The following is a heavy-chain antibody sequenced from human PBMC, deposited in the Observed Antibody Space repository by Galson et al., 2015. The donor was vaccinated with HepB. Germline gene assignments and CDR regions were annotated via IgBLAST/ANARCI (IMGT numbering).Heavy chain of an antibody. CDR2: ISSSSSYI. CDR1: GFTFSSYS. Sequence: SLRLSCAASGFTFSSYSMNWVRQAPGKGLEWVSSISSSSSYIYYADSVKGRFTISRDNAKNSLYLQMNSLIAEDTAVYYCARDRVATSLYDAFDIWGQGTMVTVSS. J-gene: IGHJ3*02. D-gene: IGHD5-12*01. V-gene: IGHV3-21*01. CDR3: ARDRVATSLYDAFDI.